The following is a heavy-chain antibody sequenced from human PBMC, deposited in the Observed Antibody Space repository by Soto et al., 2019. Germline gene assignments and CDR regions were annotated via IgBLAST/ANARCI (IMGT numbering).Heavy chain of an antibody. J-gene: IGHJ4*02. CDR1: GYTFTNYA. CDR2: INAGNGNT. V-gene: IGHV1-3*01. CDR3: ARDYDDFCSGYGGDY. D-gene: IGHD3-3*01. Sequence: QVQLVQSGAEVKKPGASVKVSCKASGYTFTNYAMYWVRQAPGQRLEWMGWINAGNGNTKYSQKFQGRLTIARDASASTAYMELSSLRSEDTAVYYCARDYDDFCSGYGGDYWGQGTLVTVSS.